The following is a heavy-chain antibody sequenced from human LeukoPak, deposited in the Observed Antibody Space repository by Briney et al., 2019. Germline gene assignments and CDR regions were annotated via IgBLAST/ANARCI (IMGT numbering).Heavy chain of an antibody. CDR2: IWSDGSEK. V-gene: IGHV3-33*01. Sequence: PGTSLRLSCAASGFTFSGHAMYWARQAPGKGLEWVAIIWSDGSEKYYADPVKGRFAISRDNSKNTLFLQMNTLRAEDTAVYYCARDGPYCTSTTRPSKLAGLDVWGQGTTVTVSS. CDR1: GFTFSGHA. CDR3: ARDGPYCTSTTRPSKLAGLDV. D-gene: IGHD2-2*01. J-gene: IGHJ6*02.